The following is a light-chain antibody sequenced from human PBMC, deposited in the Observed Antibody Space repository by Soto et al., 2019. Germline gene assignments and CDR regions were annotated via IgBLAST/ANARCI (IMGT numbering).Light chain of an antibody. CDR3: QQYDNWPRT. V-gene: IGKV3-15*01. CDR2: SAS. CDR1: QSVSSN. Sequence: EIVMTQSPATLSVSPGERATLSCRASQSVSSNLAWYRQKPGQAPRLLIYSASTRGTGIPARFSGSGSGTEFTLTISSLQSEDFAVYYCQQYDNWPRTFGHGTKVDIK. J-gene: IGKJ1*01.